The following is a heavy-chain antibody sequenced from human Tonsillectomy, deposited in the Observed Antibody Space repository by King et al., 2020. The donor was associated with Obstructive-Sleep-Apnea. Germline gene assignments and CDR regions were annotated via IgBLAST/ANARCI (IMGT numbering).Heavy chain of an antibody. V-gene: IGHV1-69*10. CDR1: GGTFSSYA. D-gene: IGHD1-1*01. CDR2: IIPILGLA. J-gene: IGHJ5*02. Sequence: QLVQSGAEVMQPGSSVKVSCKASGGTFSSYAISWVRQAPGQGLELMGGIIPILGLAIYAQRFQGRVTITADVSTSTSYMYLNSLRSEDTAVYYCARGTPPSVQLERRRAYNWFGPWGQGTLVTVSS. CDR3: ARGTPPSVQLERRRAYNWFGP.